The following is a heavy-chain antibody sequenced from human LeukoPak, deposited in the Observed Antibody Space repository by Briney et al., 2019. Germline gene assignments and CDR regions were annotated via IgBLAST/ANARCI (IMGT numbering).Heavy chain of an antibody. Sequence: PGGSLRLSCAASGFTVSSNYMSWVRQAPGKGLEWVSVIYSGGSTYYADSVKGRFTISRDNSKNTLYLQMNSLRAEDTAVYYCARSRDFWSGYYAFDYWGQGTLVTVSS. CDR2: IYSGGST. CDR3: ARSRDFWSGYYAFDY. CDR1: GFTVSSNY. V-gene: IGHV3-66*02. D-gene: IGHD3-3*01. J-gene: IGHJ4*02.